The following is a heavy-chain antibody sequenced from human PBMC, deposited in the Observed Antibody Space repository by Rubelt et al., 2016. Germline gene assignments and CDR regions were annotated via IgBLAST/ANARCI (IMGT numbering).Heavy chain of an antibody. CDR3: VRHVLPKAGGDY. V-gene: IGHV5-51*01. CDR2: IYPTDSET. CDR1: GYSFTTYY. Sequence: KPGESLKISCKGSGYSFTTYYIGWVRQMPGKGLEWMGTIYPTDSETRYSPSFQGQVTIPADKSINTAYLQWSSLKASDAAMYYCVRHVLPKAGGDYWGQGTLVTGSS. J-gene: IGHJ4*02. D-gene: IGHD4-23*01.